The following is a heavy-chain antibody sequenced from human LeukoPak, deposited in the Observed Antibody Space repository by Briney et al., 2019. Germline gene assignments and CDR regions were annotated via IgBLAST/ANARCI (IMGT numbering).Heavy chain of an antibody. V-gene: IGHV4-39*01. Sequence: PSETLSLTCTVSGGSISSSGYYWGWIRQPPGEGLEWIGNIYYSGSAYYSPSLKSRATISVDTSKNQFSLKLRSVTAADTAMYYCARGKWELHFDYWGQGALVTVSS. CDR1: GGSISSSGYY. CDR2: IYYSGSA. J-gene: IGHJ4*02. D-gene: IGHD1-26*01. CDR3: ARGKWELHFDY.